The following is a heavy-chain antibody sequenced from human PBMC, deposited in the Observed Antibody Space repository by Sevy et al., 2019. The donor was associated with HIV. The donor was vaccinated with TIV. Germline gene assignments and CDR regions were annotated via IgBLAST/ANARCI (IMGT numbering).Heavy chain of an antibody. CDR1: GFSLSDHW. CDR3: ARGAGWAIDY. D-gene: IGHD6-19*01. Sequence: GGSLRLSCSASGFSLSDHWMNWVRQAPGMGLEWVAIIKEDGSETFNVDSVNGRFSISRGNAKNSEYLQMNSLRVEDKVVYYCARGAGWAIDYWGQGTLVTVSS. J-gene: IGHJ4*02. V-gene: IGHV3-7*01. CDR2: IKEDGSET.